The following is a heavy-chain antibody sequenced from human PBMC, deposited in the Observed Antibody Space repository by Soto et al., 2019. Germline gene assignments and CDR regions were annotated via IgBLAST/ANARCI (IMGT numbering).Heavy chain of an antibody. CDR1: GFTFSSYA. J-gene: IGHJ6*02. CDR2: ISGSGGST. CDR3: AKAHGSGSLDYYYGMDV. Sequence: GGSLRLSCAASGFTFSSYAMSWVRQAPGKGLEWVSAISGSGGSTYYADSVKGRFTISRDNSKNTLYLQMNSLRAEDTAVYYCAKAHGSGSLDYYYGMDVWGQGTTVTVSS. V-gene: IGHV3-23*01. D-gene: IGHD6-19*01.